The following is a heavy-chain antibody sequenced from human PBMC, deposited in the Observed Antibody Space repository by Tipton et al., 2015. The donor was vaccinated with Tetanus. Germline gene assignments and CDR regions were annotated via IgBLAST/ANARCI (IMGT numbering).Heavy chain of an antibody. Sequence: SLRLSCATSGFTFNTYNMHWVRQAPGKGLEWVAGISDDARNEFHADSVKGRFTISRDNSKNTLHLQMDTLTAEDTAIYYCARDRSGSYYFYYGMDVWGQGTTVTVSS. CDR3: ARDRSGSYYFYYGMDV. CDR2: ISDDARNE. J-gene: IGHJ6*02. D-gene: IGHD1-26*01. V-gene: IGHV3-30*03. CDR1: GFTFNTYN.